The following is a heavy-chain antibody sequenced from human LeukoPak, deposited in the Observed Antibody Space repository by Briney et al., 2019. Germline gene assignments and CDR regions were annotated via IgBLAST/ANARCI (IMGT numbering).Heavy chain of an antibody. CDR3: ARLKFYDSAGYSPGYYMDV. V-gene: IGHV4-4*07. Sequence: PSETLSLTCTVSGGSIVSNYWSWIRQSAGTGLEWIGRIYGSGITDYNPSLKSRVTMSLDTSRKQFSLRLTSVTAADTAVYYCARLKFYDSAGYSPGYYMDVWGKGTTVSVFS. D-gene: IGHD3-22*01. CDR1: GGSIVSNY. J-gene: IGHJ6*03. CDR2: IYGSGIT.